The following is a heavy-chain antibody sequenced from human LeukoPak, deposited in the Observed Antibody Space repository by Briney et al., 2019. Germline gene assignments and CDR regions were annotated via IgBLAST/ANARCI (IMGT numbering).Heavy chain of an antibody. CDR2: ISSSSSII. D-gene: IGHD3-22*01. CDR1: GFTFSSFS. J-gene: IGHJ4*02. V-gene: IGHV3-48*04. CDR3: ARDYYDSSGLPEY. Sequence: GGSLRLSCAASGFTFSSFSMNWVRQAPGKGLEWVSYISSSSSIIYYAESVKGRFTISRDNAKNSLYLQMNSLRAEDTAVYYCARDYYDSSGLPEYWGQGTLVTVSS.